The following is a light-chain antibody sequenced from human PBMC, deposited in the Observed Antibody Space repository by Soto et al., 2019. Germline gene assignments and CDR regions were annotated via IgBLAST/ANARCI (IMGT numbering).Light chain of an antibody. CDR1: SSDVGGYNY. V-gene: IGLV2-14*01. J-gene: IGLJ1*01. CDR2: DVS. CDR3: GSYTTSNTRQIV. Sequence: QSVLTQPASVSGSPGQSITISCTGTSSDVGGYNYVSWYQQHPGKAPKFMIYDVSNRPSGVSNRFSGSKSGNTASLTISGPRAGDEADYYCGSYTTSNTRQIVFGRGTKVTVL.